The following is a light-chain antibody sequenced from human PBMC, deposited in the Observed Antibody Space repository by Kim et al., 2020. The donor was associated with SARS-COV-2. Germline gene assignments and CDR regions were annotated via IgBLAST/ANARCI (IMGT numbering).Light chain of an antibody. J-gene: IGKJ2*01. Sequence: PGERATLSCRASQSVSTSSLAWYQQRSGQAPRLLIYAASRRATGIPDRFSGSASGKDFALTITRLEPEDFAVYFCQQYGSSPYTFGQGTKLE. CDR1: QSVSTSS. CDR3: QQYGSSPYT. V-gene: IGKV3-20*01. CDR2: AAS.